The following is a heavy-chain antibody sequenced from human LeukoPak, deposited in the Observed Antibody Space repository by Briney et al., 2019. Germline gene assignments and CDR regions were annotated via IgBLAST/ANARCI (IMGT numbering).Heavy chain of an antibody. J-gene: IGHJ4*02. CDR1: GFTFGDYA. CDR3: TSHRPYCSGGSCPTGPFDY. CDR2: NRSKAYGGTT. D-gene: IGHD2-15*01. V-gene: IGHV3-49*03. Sequence: PGRSLRLSCTASGFTFGDYAMSWFRQAPGKGLEWVGFNRSKAYGGTTEYAASVKGRFTISRDDSKSIAYLQMNSLKTEDTAVYYCTSHRPYCSGGSCPTGPFDYWGQGTLVTVSS.